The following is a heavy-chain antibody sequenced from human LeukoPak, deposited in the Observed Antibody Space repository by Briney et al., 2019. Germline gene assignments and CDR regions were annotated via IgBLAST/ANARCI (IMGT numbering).Heavy chain of an antibody. V-gene: IGHV3-66*01. CDR3: AKGGSGYLLYFDY. Sequence: PGGSLRLSCAASGLTVSSNFMSWVRQAPGKGLEWVSVIYSGGSTYYADSVKGRFTISRDNSKNTLYLQMNSLRVEDTAVYYCAKGGSGYLLYFDYWGQGTLVTVSS. CDR2: IYSGGST. D-gene: IGHD3-22*01. CDR1: GLTVSSNF. J-gene: IGHJ4*02.